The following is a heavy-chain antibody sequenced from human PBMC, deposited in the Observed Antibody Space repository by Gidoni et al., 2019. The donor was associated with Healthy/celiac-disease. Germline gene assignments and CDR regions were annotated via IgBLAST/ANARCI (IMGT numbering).Heavy chain of an antibody. CDR1: GGTFSSYA. CDR3: ARGIAAAVTLYYYYGMDV. J-gene: IGHJ6*02. V-gene: IGHV1-69*01. D-gene: IGHD6-13*01. CDR2: IIPIFGTA. Sequence: QVQLVQSGAEVKKPGSSVKVSCKASGGTFSSYAISWVRQAPGQGLEWMGGIIPIFGTANYAQKFQGRVTITADESTSTAYMELSSLRSEDTAVYYCARGIAAAVTLYYYYGMDVWGQGTTVTVSS.